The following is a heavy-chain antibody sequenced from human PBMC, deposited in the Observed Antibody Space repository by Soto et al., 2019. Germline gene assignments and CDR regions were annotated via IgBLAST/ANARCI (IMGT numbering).Heavy chain of an antibody. CDR2: VYYRGRS. V-gene: IGHV4-39*07. CDR3: ARGQRFSDWFDP. D-gene: IGHD3-3*01. CDR1: GGSVTNSSYY. J-gene: IGHJ5*02. Sequence: SETLSLTCTVSGGSVTNSSYYWGWIRQSPGKGLEWIGSVYYRGRSYSKSSVKSRVTISVDTSKNRFSLRLTSVTAADTAVYYCARGQRFSDWFDPWGQGTLVTVSS.